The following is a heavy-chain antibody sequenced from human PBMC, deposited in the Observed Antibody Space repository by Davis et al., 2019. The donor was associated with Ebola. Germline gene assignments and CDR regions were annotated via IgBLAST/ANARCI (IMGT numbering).Heavy chain of an antibody. CDR2: ISAYSGNT. V-gene: IGHV1-18*01. D-gene: IGHD2-2*01. J-gene: IGHJ4*02. CDR1: GYTFTSYD. CDR3: ARDIVVVPTAVGSGGY. Sequence: ASVKVSCKASGYTFTSYDINWVRQAPGQGLEWMGWISAYSGNTNYAQKLQGRVTMTTDTSTSTAYMELRSLRSDDTAVYYCARDIVVVPTAVGSGGYWGQGTLVTVSS.